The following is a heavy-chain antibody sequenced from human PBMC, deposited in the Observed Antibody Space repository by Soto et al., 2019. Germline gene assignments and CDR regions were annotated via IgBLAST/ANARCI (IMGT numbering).Heavy chain of an antibody. D-gene: IGHD4-17*01. J-gene: IGHJ3*02. CDR3: ASRYGAAFDI. Sequence: QVQLQESGPGLVKPSETLSLTCTVSGGSISSYYWSWIRQPPGKGLEWIGYIYYSGSTNYNPSLKSRVTRSVGPAKTRFSLKLCSVTAADRAVYYCASRYGAAFDIWGQGTMVTVSS. CDR1: GGSISSYY. CDR2: IYYSGST. V-gene: IGHV4-59*08.